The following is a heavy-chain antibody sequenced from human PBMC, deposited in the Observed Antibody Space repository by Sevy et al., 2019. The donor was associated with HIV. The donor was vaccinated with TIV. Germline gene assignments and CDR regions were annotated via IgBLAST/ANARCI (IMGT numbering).Heavy chain of an antibody. Sequence: GVSLRLSCTASGFTFNNYAMTWVRQAPGKGLEWVSSIRGRNNVTIYAESVRGRFTLSRDISKNTLYLQMNSLRVEDTAVYYCARHTGEPYYFEIWGQGTLVTVSS. CDR2: IRGRNNVT. D-gene: IGHD3-9*01. V-gene: IGHV3-23*01. CDR1: GFTFNNYA. J-gene: IGHJ4*02. CDR3: ARHTGEPYYFEI.